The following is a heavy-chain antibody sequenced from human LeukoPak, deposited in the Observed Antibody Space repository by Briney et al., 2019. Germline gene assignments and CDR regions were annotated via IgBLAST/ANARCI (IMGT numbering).Heavy chain of an antibody. J-gene: IGHJ3*02. CDR1: GGSISDYY. CDR3: ARHFLPSGTLQHDVYDI. Sequence: PSETLSLTCTVSGGSISDYYWGWIRHPPGKGLEWIGHIFGNVSPDYNPSLKSRVTITTDTSKNQFSLQLSSVTAADTAMYFCARHFLPSGTLQHDVYDIGGQGKVVTVSS. V-gene: IGHV4-59*08. D-gene: IGHD2/OR15-2a*01. CDR2: IFGNVSP.